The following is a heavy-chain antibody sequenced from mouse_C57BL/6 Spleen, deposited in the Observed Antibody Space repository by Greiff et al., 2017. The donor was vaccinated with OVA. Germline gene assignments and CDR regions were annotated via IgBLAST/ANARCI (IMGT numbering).Heavy chain of an antibody. CDR2: ISSGSSTI. J-gene: IGHJ2*01. CDR3: ARNRDYGNYFDY. CDR1: GFTFSDYG. D-gene: IGHD2-1*01. V-gene: IGHV5-17*01. Sequence: EVQRVESGGGLVKPGGSLKLSCAASGFTFSDYGMHWVRQAPEKGLEWVAYISSGSSTIYYADTVKGRFTIARDNAKNTLFLQMTSLRSEDTAKYYCARNRDYGNYFDYWGQGTTLTVSS.